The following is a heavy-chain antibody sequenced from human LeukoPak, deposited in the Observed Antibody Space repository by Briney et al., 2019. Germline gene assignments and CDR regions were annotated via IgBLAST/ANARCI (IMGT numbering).Heavy chain of an antibody. CDR3: ARGTIAVAGILDC. Sequence: KPSETLSLTCAVSGGAISSYYWGWIRQPPGKGLEWIGYINYSGSSNHNPSLKSRVTISVDTSKNQFSLKLSSVTAADTAVYYCARGTIAVAGILDCWGQGTLVTVSS. CDR2: INYSGSS. J-gene: IGHJ4*02. D-gene: IGHD6-19*01. V-gene: IGHV4-59*01. CDR1: GGAISSYY.